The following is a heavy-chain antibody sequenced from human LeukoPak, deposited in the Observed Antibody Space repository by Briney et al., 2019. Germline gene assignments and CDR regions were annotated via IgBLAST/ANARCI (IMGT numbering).Heavy chain of an antibody. J-gene: IGHJ5*02. CDR2: INPNGGGT. CDR1: GYTFTGYY. CDR3: ARGQDIVLMVYADYNWFDP. Sequence: ASVKVSCKASGYTFTGYYMHWVRQAPGQGLEWMGWINPNGGGTNYAQKFQGRVTMTRDTSISTAYMELSRLRSDDTAVYYCARGQDIVLMVYADYNWFDPWGQGTLVTVSS. D-gene: IGHD2-8*01. V-gene: IGHV1-2*02.